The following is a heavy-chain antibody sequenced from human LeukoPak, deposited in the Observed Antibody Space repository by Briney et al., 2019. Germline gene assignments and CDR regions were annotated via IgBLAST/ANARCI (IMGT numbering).Heavy chain of an antibody. J-gene: IGHJ6*03. CDR3: AAQQDYSNYYYYYMDV. D-gene: IGHD4-11*01. CDR1: GGTFSSYA. V-gene: IGHV1-69*13. CDR2: IIPIFGTA. Sequence: SVKVSCKASGGTFSSYAISWVRQAPGQGLEWMGGIIPIFGTANYAQKFQGRVTITADESTSTAYMELSSLRSEDTAVYYCAAQQDYSNYYYYYMDVWGKGTTVTVSS.